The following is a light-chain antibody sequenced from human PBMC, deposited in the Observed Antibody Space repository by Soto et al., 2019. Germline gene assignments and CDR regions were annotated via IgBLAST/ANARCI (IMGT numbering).Light chain of an antibody. CDR3: AAWDDSLSGQV. Sequence: QSVLTQAPSASGTPGQRVTISCSGSTSNVGINSVFWYQHLPGTAPNLLIYRSNQRASGVPDRFSVSKSGTSASLAISGLRSEDEADYYCAAWDDSLSGQVFGGGTKLTVL. J-gene: IGLJ2*01. V-gene: IGLV1-47*01. CDR2: RSN. CDR1: TSNVGINS.